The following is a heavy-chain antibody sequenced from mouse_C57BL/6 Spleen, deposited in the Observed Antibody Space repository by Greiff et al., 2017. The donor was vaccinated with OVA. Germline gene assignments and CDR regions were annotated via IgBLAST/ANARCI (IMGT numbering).Heavy chain of an antibody. Sequence: VKLQESGAELVRPGASVTLSCKASGYTFTDYEMHWVKQTPVHGLEWIGAIDPETGGTAYNQKFKGKAILTADKSSSTAYMELRSLTSEDSAVYYCTRSGYYGSSYLYFDVWGTGTTVTVSS. CDR1: GYTFTDYE. CDR3: TRSGYYGSSYLYFDV. V-gene: IGHV1-15*01. CDR2: IDPETGGT. D-gene: IGHD1-1*01. J-gene: IGHJ1*03.